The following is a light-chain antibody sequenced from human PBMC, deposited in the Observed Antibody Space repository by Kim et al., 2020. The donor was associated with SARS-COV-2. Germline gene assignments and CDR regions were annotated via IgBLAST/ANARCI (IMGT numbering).Light chain of an antibody. CDR1: QSVSSSD. V-gene: IGKV3-20*01. J-gene: IGKJ1*01. Sequence: GERATLSGRASQSVSSSDLAWYQQKPGQATRLHNYGASSRATGIPDRCSGSGSGTDYTLNIRRLEPEDFAVYYWQQYGRSTWTFGQGSKVDIK. CDR2: GAS. CDR3: QQYGRSTWT.